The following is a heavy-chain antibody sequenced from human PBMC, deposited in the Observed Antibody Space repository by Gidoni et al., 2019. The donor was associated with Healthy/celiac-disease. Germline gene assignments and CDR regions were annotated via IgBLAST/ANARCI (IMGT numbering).Heavy chain of an antibody. D-gene: IGHD3-22*01. CDR1: GFTFSRYG. V-gene: IGHV3-30*18. J-gene: IGHJ4*02. Sequence: QVQLVESGGGVVQPGRSLRLSCAASGFTFSRYGMHWVRQAPGKGLEWVAVISYDGSNKYYADSVKGRFTISRDNSKNTLYLQMNSLRAEDTAVYYCAKEVYYYDSSGYSDYWGQGTLVTVSS. CDR2: ISYDGSNK. CDR3: AKEVYYYDSSGYSDY.